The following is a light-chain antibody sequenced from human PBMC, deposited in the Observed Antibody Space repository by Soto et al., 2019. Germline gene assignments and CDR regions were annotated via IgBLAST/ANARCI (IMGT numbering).Light chain of an antibody. CDR3: GTWDSSLSAVV. CDR2: DNN. J-gene: IGLJ2*01. Sequence: QSVLTQPPSVSGSPGQSVTISCTGTSSDLGSYNRVSWYQQSPGTAPKLIIYDNNKRPSGIPDRFSGSKSGTSATLGITGLQTGDEADYYCGTWDSSLSAVVFGGGTKLTVL. CDR1: SSDLGSYNR. V-gene: IGLV1-51*01.